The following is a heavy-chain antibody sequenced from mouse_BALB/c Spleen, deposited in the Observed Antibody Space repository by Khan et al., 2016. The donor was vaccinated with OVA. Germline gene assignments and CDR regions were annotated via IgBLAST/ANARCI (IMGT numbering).Heavy chain of an antibody. CDR1: GYTFTDYV. V-gene: IGHV1-77*01. CDR3: ARARYFGV. Sequence: VQLMESGPELVKPGASVKMSCKASGYTFTDYVITWVRQRTGQGLEWIGEIYPGSGNSYYNEKFKDKATLTADKSSNTAYMQLSSLTSEDSAVYFCARARYFGVWGAGTTVTVSS. J-gene: IGHJ1*01. CDR2: IYPGSGNS.